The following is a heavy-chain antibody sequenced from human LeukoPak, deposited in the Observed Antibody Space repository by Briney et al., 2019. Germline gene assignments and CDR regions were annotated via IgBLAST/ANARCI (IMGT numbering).Heavy chain of an antibody. Sequence: GRSLRLSCAASGFTFSSYSMHWVRQAPGKGLEWVAVISYDGSNKYYADSVKGRFTISRDNSKNTLYLQMSSLRAEDTAVYYCAGDEAGTNQLDYWGQGTLVTVSS. CDR1: GFTFSSYS. CDR3: AGDEAGTNQLDY. D-gene: IGHD6-19*01. J-gene: IGHJ4*02. V-gene: IGHV3-30*04. CDR2: ISYDGSNK.